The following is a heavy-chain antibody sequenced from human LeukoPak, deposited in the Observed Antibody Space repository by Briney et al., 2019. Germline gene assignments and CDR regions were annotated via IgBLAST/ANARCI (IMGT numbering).Heavy chain of an antibody. CDR1: GYRITSYG. CDR2: ISAYNGNT. Sequence: GESLKISCKGSGYRITSYGISWVRQAPGQGLEWMGWISAYNGNTNYAQKLQGRVTMTTDTSTSTAYMELRSLRSDDTAVYYCARGLWSNGFDPWGQGTLVTVSS. CDR3: ARGLWSNGFDP. D-gene: IGHD3-3*01. V-gene: IGHV1-18*01. J-gene: IGHJ5*02.